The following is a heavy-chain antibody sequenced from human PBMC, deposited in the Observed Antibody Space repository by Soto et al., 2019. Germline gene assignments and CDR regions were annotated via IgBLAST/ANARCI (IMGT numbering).Heavy chain of an antibody. V-gene: IGHV2-5*02. CDR1: LSLNKREVG. CDR2: IYWDDDK. CDR3: APYAGNYFDY. D-gene: IGHD2-2*01. Sequence: LSLNKREVGVGWIRQPPGKALEWLALIYWDDDKRYSPSLKSRLTITKDTSKNQVVLTMTNMDPVDTATYYCAPYAGNYFDYWGQGTLVTVSS. J-gene: IGHJ4*02.